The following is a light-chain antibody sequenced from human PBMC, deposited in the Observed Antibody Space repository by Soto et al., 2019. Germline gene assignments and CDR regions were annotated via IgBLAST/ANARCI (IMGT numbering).Light chain of an antibody. J-gene: IGLJ1*01. V-gene: IGLV2-14*01. CDR2: DVS. CDR3: SSYTFSNTLV. CDR1: SSDVGGYNY. Sequence: VLTQPASVSGSPGQSITISCTGTSSDVGGYNYVPWYQQYPGKAPKLMIYDVSNRPSGVSNRFSGSKSGNTASLTISGLQAEDDADYYCSSYTFSNTLVFGSGTKVTVL.